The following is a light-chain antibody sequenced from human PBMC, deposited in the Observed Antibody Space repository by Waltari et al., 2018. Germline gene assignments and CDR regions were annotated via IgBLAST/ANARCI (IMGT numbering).Light chain of an antibody. CDR3: SSYAGSSKGV. J-gene: IGLJ2*01. V-gene: IGLV2-23*02. Sequence: QSALTQPASVSGSPGQSITISCTGTSSDVGNYKRVSWYQQHPGKAPKLMIYAVSKHXXXXXXXFSGSKSGAMASLTISGLQPEDEAEYFCSSYAGSSKGVFGGGTKVTVL. CDR1: SSDVGNYKR. CDR2: AVS.